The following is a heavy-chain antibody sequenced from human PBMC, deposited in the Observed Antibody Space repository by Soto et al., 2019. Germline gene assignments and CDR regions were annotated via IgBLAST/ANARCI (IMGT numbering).Heavy chain of an antibody. Sequence: EVQLLESGGGFIQPGGSLRLSCVASGSTFSNYDMTWVRQAPGKGLEWVSLIGTSGSSTYYADSVKGRFTISRDNSKNTLYLQMNSLRAEDTAVYYCAKSCIGSNCYTQDWFDPWGQGTLVTVSS. CDR2: IGTSGSST. J-gene: IGHJ5*02. V-gene: IGHV3-23*01. CDR3: AKSCIGSNCYTQDWFDP. D-gene: IGHD2-2*02. CDR1: GSTFSNYD.